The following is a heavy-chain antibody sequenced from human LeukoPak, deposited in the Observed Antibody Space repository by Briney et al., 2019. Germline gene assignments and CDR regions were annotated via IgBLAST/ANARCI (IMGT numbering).Heavy chain of an antibody. D-gene: IGHD1-26*01. CDR3: ARLGGSYHYYYYMDV. CDR2: IIPIFGTA. Sequence: SVKVSCKASGGTFSSYAISWVRQAPGQGLEWMGRIIPIFGTANYAQKFQGRVTITTDESTSTAYMELSSLRSEDTAVYYCARLGGSYHYYYYMDVWGQGTLVTVSS. V-gene: IGHV1-69*05. J-gene: IGHJ6*03. CDR1: GGTFSSYA.